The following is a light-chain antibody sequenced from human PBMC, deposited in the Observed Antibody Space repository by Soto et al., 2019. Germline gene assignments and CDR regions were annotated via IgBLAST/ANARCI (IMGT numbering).Light chain of an antibody. CDR1: QSVSSY. J-gene: IGKJ1*01. CDR2: DAS. CDR3: QQRSNWPGT. V-gene: IGKV3-11*01. Sequence: EIVLTQSPATLSLSPGERATLSCRASQSVSSYLAWYQQKPGQAPRLLIYDASNRATGIPARFSGSGSGTDFTLTISSPEPEDFAVYYCQQRSNWPGTFGQGTKVEIK.